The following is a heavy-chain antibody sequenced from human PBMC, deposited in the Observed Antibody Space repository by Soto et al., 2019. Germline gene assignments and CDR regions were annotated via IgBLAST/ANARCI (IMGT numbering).Heavy chain of an antibody. V-gene: IGHV1-58*01. CDR2: IVVVNGNT. D-gene: IGHD2-8*01. Sequence: ELVQSGPEAREPGTSVKVSCRASGFSFGDSAVQWVRQGRGQRLEWIGWIVVVNGNTNYAPRYEGRVTLTRDASTSTSHMELTSLSSDDTAVYFCAVTDLPFRPLTEPTENGMDVWGQGTMVTVSS. CDR1: GFSFGDSA. CDR3: AVTDLPFRPLTEPTENGMDV. J-gene: IGHJ6*02.